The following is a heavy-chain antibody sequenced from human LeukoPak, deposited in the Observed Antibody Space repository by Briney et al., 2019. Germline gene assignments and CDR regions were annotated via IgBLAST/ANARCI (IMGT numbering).Heavy chain of an antibody. CDR2: IYHSGST. CDR3: ARDLYSSGWGYFDY. CDR1: GYSISSGYY. V-gene: IGHV4-38-2*02. J-gene: IGHJ4*02. D-gene: IGHD6-19*01. Sequence: ETLSLTCTISGYSISSGYYWGWIRQPPGKGLEWIGSIYHSGSTYYNPSLKSRVTISLDASENQFSLKLSSVTAADTAVYYCARDLYSSGWGYFDYWGQGTLVTVSS.